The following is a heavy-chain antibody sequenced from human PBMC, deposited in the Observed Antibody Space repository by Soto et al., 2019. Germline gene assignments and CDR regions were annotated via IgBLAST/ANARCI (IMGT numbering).Heavy chain of an antibody. J-gene: IGHJ4*02. CDR1: GFTFSNYA. CDR3: AKGDGTYYGPGSYYDY. D-gene: IGHD3-10*01. V-gene: IGHV3-23*01. Sequence: EVQLLESGGGLVQPGGSLRLSCAASGFTFSNYAMTWVRQAPGKGLEWVSVITASSGSTYYADSVKGRFTISRDNSKTTLYVQMNSLRAEDTAVYYCAKGDGTYYGPGSYYDYWGQGTLVTVSS. CDR2: ITASSGST.